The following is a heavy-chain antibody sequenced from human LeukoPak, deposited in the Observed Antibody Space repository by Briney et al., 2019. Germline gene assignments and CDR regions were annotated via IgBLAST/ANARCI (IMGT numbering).Heavy chain of an antibody. CDR2: IYYSGST. V-gene: IGHV4-59*12. CDR3: ARTAAAVGIDY. J-gene: IGHJ4*02. D-gene: IGHD6-13*01. CDR1: GGSISSYY. Sequence: KPSETLSLTCTVSGGSISSYYWSWIRQPPGKGLEWIGYIYYSGSTNYNPSLKSRVTISVDTSKNQFSLKLSSVTAADTAVYYCARTAAAVGIDYWGQGTLVTVSS.